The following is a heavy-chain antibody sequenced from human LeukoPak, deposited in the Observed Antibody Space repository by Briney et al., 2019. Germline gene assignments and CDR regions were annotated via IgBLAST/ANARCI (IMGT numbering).Heavy chain of an antibody. CDR2: ITNDGSST. Sequence: PGGSLRLSCAASGLTFSSHWMHWVRQAPGKGLVWVSRITNDGSSTTYADSVKGRFTISRDNAKNMLYLQVNSLRAEDTAVYYCARAYSSGRLVLLDYWGQGTLVTVSS. J-gene: IGHJ4*02. CDR1: GLTFSSHW. V-gene: IGHV3-74*01. D-gene: IGHD6-19*01. CDR3: ARAYSSGRLVLLDY.